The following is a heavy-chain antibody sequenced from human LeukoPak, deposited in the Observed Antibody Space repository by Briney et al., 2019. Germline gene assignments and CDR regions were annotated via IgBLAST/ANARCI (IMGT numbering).Heavy chain of an antibody. CDR3: AKLVAVAGTDDY. J-gene: IGHJ4*02. V-gene: IGHV3-23*01. D-gene: IGHD6-19*01. CDR1: GFTFSSHA. Sequence: AGGSLRLSCAASGFTFSSHAMSWVRQAPGKGLEWVSSISESGGDTFYADSVRGRFTISRDNSKNTLYLQMNSLRAEDAALYSCAKLVAVAGTDDYWGQGTLVTVSS. CDR2: ISESGGDT.